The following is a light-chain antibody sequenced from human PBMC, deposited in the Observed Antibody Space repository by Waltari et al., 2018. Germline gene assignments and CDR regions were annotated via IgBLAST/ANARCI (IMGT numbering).Light chain of an antibody. J-gene: IGLJ2*01. V-gene: IGLV3-25*03. CDR2: KDN. CDR1: ALSNQY. CDR3: QSADRSSPYVL. Sequence: HELTQLPSVSVSPGQTARISCSGDALSNQYTYWYQQKAGQAPILVIYKDNERHSGTPELFSGSSSVKTVTLTISAVHAEDEADYYCQSADRSSPYVLFGGGTKLTVL.